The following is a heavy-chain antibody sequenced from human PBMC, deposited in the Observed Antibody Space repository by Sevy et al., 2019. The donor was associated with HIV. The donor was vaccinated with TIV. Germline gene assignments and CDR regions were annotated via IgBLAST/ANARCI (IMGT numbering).Heavy chain of an antibody. V-gene: IGHV1-8*01. J-gene: IGHJ6*02. CDR1: GYTFTSYD. Sequence: ASVKVSCKASGYTFTSYDINWVRQATGQGLEWMGWMNPNSGNTGYAQKFQGRVTMNRNTSISTAYMELSSLRSEDTAVYYCARHPVTAGYYYGMDVWGQGTTVTVSS. CDR2: MNPNSGNT. D-gene: IGHD4-4*01. CDR3: ARHPVTAGYYYGMDV.